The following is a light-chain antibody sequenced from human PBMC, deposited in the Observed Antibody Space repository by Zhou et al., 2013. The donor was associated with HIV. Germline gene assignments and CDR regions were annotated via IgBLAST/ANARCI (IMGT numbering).Light chain of an antibody. CDR3: QQYHIYPLS. CDR2: GAS. J-gene: IGKJ4*01. V-gene: IGKV1-16*02. Sequence: DVQMTQSPSSLSASVGDRVTITCRATEDITNYLGWYQQKPGKAPKSLIYGASTLQSGVPSKFSGSGSGTEFTLTISNLQPEDFAIYYCQQYHIYPLSFGGGTKVQIK. CDR1: EDITNY.